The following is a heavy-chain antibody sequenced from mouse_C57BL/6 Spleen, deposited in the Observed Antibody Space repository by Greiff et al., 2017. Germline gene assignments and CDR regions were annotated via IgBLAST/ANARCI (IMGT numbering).Heavy chain of an antibody. CDR1: GFTFSDYY. CDR2: INYDGSST. CDR3: ARDQSYDGPWFAY. D-gene: IGHD2-3*01. Sequence: EVMLVESEGGLVQPGSSMKLSCTASGFTFSDYYLAWVRTVHEKGLEWVANINYDGSSTYYLASLKSRFFISRDNAKNILYLQMISLKSEDTATYYCARDQSYDGPWFAYWGQGTLVTVSA. V-gene: IGHV5-16*01. J-gene: IGHJ3*01.